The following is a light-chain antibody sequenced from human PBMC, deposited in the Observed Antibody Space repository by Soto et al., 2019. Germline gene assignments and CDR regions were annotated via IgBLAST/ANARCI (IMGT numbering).Light chain of an antibody. V-gene: IGKV3-15*01. CDR2: GAS. CDR3: QQYNSWPYT. Sequence: EIVMTQSPATLSVSPGERATLSCRASQSVSSNLAWYQQKPGQAPRLLIYGASTRATGIQARFSGSGSGTEFTLTISSLQSEDFAVYYCQQYNSWPYTFGQGTKLEIK. J-gene: IGKJ2*01. CDR1: QSVSSN.